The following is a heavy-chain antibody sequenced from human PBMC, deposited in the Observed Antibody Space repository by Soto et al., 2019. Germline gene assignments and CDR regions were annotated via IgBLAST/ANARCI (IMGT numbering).Heavy chain of an antibody. CDR2: IYPGDSDT. Sequence: GESLKISCKGSGYSFTSYWISWVRQMPGKGLEWMGIIYPGDSDTRYSPSFQGQVTISADKSISTAYLQWSSLKASDTAMYYCARLAARAPYYYYYMDVWGKGTTVTVSS. V-gene: IGHV5-51*01. J-gene: IGHJ6*03. CDR1: GYSFTSYW. CDR3: ARLAARAPYYYYYMDV.